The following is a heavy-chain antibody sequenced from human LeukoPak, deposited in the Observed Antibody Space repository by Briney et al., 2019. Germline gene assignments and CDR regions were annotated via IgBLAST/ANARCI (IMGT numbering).Heavy chain of an antibody. CDR2: ISYDGSDK. J-gene: IGHJ4*02. CDR3: AREGLYGSGGNFDY. D-gene: IGHD3-10*01. V-gene: IGHV3-30*03. CDR1: GFTFSDYG. Sequence: GGSLRLSCAASGFTFSDYGMHWVRQAPGKGLEWAAAISYDGSDKYYADSVKGRFTISRDDSKKTLYLQMNSLRAEDTAVYYCAREGLYGSGGNFDYWGQGTLVTVSS.